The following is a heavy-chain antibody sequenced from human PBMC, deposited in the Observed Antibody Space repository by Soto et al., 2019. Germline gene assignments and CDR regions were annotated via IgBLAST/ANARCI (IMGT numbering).Heavy chain of an antibody. CDR2: MSYDGSNK. Sequence: GGSLRLSCACSGFTLSSYGMRWVGQAPGKGLEWVAVMSYDGSNKYYADSVKGRFTISRDISKNTLYLQMNSLRAEDTAVYYCAKDNRGYYCSITTCDYFDYWGQGTLVTVSS. V-gene: IGHV3-30*18. J-gene: IGHJ4*02. CDR3: AKDNRGYYCSITTCDYFDY. CDR1: GFTLSSYG. D-gene: IGHD2-2*01.